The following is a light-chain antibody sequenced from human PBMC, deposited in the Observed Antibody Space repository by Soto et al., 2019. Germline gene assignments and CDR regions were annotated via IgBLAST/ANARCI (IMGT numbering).Light chain of an antibody. V-gene: IGLV2-14*01. CDR2: DVS. CDR1: SSDVGGYNY. Sequence: QSALTQPASVSGSPGQSITISCTGTSSDVGGYNYVSWYQQHPGKAPKLMIYDVSNRRSGVSNRFSGSKSDNTASLTISGLQAEDEADYYCSSYTRSSTLEVFGTGTKLTVL. CDR3: SSYTRSSTLEV. J-gene: IGLJ1*01.